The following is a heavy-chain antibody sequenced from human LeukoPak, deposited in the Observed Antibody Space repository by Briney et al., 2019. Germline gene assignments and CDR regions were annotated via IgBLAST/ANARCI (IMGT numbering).Heavy chain of an antibody. J-gene: IGHJ4*02. V-gene: IGHV4-30-4*01. CDR3: TRVGDYDYVWGSSRYSYYFDY. CDR1: GGSISSGDYY. Sequence: SETLSLTCTVSGGSISSGDYYWSWIRQPPGKGLEWIRYIYYSGSTYYNPSLKSRVTISVDTSKNQFSLKLSSVTAADTAVYYCTRVGDYDYVWGSSRYSYYFDYWGQGTLVTVSS. CDR2: IYYSGST. D-gene: IGHD3-16*02.